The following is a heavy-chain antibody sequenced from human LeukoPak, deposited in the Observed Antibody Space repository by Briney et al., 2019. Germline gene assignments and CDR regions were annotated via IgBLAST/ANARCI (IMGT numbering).Heavy chain of an antibody. CDR3: ARAPSRDGYNSPNWFDP. V-gene: IGHV1-69*04. CDR2: IIPIFGIA. Sequence: ASVKVSCKASGGTFSSYAISWVRQAPGQGLEWMGRIIPIFGIANYAQKLQGRVTITAEKSTSTAYMELSSLRSEDTAVYYCARAPSRDGYNSPNWFDPWGQGTLVTVSS. J-gene: IGHJ5*02. D-gene: IGHD5-24*01. CDR1: GGTFSSYA.